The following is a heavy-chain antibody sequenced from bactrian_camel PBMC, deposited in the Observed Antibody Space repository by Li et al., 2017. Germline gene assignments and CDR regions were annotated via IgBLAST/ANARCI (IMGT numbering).Heavy chain of an antibody. CDR2: INSDGSYT. D-gene: IGHD5*01. CDR3: ATGSSTDGYNY. J-gene: IGHJ4*01. V-gene: IGHV3S6*01. CDR1: GFTFSSYS. Sequence: HVQLVESGGGLVQPGGSLRLACEGSGFTFSSYSMAWVRQAPGKGLEWPSTINSDGSYTSYGDAVKGRFTISRDNAENTVYLQMNCLKSEDTALYYCATGSSTDGYNYWGQGTQVTVS.